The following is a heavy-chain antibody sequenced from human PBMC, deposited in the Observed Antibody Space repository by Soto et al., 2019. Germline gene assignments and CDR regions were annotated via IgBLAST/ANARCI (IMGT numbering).Heavy chain of an antibody. CDR1: GDSVSSGIYY. CDR3: ARVSFYYDTSGYAVAWFDP. CDR2: IYHSGTT. D-gene: IGHD3-22*01. Sequence: PSETLSLTCSVSGDSVSSGIYYWSWLRQPPGKGLEWIGYIYHSGTTKYNPSLKSPVTISVDTSKNQFSLKMSLLTAADTAIYYCARVSFYYDTSGYAVAWFDPWGQGTLVTVSS. J-gene: IGHJ5*02. V-gene: IGHV4-61*01.